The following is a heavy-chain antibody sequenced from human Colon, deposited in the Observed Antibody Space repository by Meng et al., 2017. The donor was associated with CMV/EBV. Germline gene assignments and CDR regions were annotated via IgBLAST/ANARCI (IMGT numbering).Heavy chain of an antibody. CDR3: ARVRKWNDLDY. Sequence: SCKASGYTFTGYYMPWVRQAPGQGVEWMGWINPNSGGTNDAQKFQGRVTMTRDTSISTAYMELSRLRSDDTAVYYCARVRKWNDLDYWGQGTLVTVSS. CDR1: GYTFTGYY. J-gene: IGHJ4*02. D-gene: IGHD1-20*01. V-gene: IGHV1-2*02. CDR2: INPNSGGT.